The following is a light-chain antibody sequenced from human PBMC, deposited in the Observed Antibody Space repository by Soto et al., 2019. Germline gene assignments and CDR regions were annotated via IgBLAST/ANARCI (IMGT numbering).Light chain of an antibody. CDR3: QKYNSAPPT. J-gene: IGKJ1*01. CDR2: AAS. V-gene: IGKV1-27*01. CDR1: QGISNY. Sequence: DIQMTQSPSSLSASVGDRVTITCRASQGISNYLAWYQQKPGKVPKLLIYAASTLQSGVPSRFSGSASGTDFTLTISRLQPEDVATYYCQKYNSAPPTFGQGTKVEIK.